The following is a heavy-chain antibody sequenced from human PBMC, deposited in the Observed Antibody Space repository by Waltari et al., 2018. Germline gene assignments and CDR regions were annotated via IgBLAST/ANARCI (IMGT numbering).Heavy chain of an antibody. Sequence: EVQLVTSGGGLVQPGRSLRLACVGLGFRCADHAMYWVRQRPGKGLEWLSGVGWNSGAIGYADSVRGRFSTYRDNARKSLYLQMGRLRPEDTALYYCVKGGWGFGAFYEQHWGQGIQVTVSS. V-gene: IGHV3-9*01. D-gene: IGHD3-10*01. CDR2: VGWNSGAI. J-gene: IGHJ4*02. CDR3: VKGGWGFGAFYEQH. CDR1: GFRCADHA.